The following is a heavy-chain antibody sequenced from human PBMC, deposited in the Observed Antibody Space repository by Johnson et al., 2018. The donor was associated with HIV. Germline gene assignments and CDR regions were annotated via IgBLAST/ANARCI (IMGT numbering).Heavy chain of an antibody. CDR3: TGSSADAFDI. Sequence: EKLVESGGGLVQPGGSLRLSCAASGFTVSSNYMSWVRPAPGTGLEWVSVIYSGGSSHYAEPVTGRFTISRDNSKNTLYLQMNSLKTEDTAVYYCTGSSADAFDIWGQGTMVTVSS. V-gene: IGHV3-66*01. CDR2: IYSGGSS. CDR1: GFTVSSNY. D-gene: IGHD6-13*01. J-gene: IGHJ3*02.